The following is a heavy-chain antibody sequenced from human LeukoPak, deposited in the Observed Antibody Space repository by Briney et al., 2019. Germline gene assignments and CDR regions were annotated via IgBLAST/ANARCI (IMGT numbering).Heavy chain of an antibody. CDR2: ISSSSSYI. Sequence: GGSLRLSCAGSGFTFSSYSMNWVRQAPGKGLEWVSSISSSSSYIYYADSVKGRFTISRDNAKNSLYLQMNSLRAEDTAVYYCARDGYLVYYYYMDVWGQGTTVTVSS. J-gene: IGHJ6*03. D-gene: IGHD6-13*01. CDR1: GFTFSSYS. CDR3: ARDGYLVYYYYMDV. V-gene: IGHV3-21*01.